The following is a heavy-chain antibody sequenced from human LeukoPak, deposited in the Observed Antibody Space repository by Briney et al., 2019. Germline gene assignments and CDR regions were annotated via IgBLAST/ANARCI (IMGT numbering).Heavy chain of an antibody. V-gene: IGHV4-34*01. CDR1: GGSFSGYY. CDR2: INHSGST. CDR3: ASRGGRRRFSRNNNWFDP. D-gene: IGHD2-15*01. J-gene: IGHJ5*02. Sequence: PSETLSLTCAVYGGSFSGYYWSWIRQPPGKGLEWIGEINHSGSTNYNPSLKSRVTISVDTSKNQFSLKLSSVTAADTAVYYCASRGGRRRFSRNNNWFDPWGQGTLVTVSS.